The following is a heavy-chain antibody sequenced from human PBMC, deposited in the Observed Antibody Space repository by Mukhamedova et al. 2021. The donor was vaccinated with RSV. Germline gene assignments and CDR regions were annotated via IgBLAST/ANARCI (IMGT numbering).Heavy chain of an antibody. V-gene: IGHV3-21*06. CDR3: ASDTIRGAPDDY. D-gene: IGHD1-26*01. Sequence: GRFTISRDNAKNSLYLQMNSLRVEDTAVYYCASDTIRGAPDDYWGQGTLDTVA. J-gene: IGHJ4*02.